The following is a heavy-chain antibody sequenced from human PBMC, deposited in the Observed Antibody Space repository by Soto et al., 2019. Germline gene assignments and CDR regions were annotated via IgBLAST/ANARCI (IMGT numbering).Heavy chain of an antibody. CDR2: ISYDGSNK. D-gene: IGHD1-26*01. J-gene: IGHJ5*02. Sequence: GGSLRLSCAASVFTFSSYGMHWVRQAPGKGLEWVAVISYDGSNKYYADSVKGRFTISRDNSKNTLYLQMNSLRAEDTAVYYCAKDPGGSYFSTTNWFDPWGQGTLVTVSS. CDR1: VFTFSSYG. V-gene: IGHV3-30*18. CDR3: AKDPGGSYFSTTNWFDP.